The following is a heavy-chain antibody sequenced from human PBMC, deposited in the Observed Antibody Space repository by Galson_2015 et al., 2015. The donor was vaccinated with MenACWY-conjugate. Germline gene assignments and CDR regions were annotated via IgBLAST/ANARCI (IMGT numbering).Heavy chain of an antibody. CDR2: IYPGDSDT. CDR1: GYSFTNYW. CDR3: ARRLVSVETFDY. D-gene: IGHD2-21*02. V-gene: IGHV5-51*01. Sequence: KVSCKGSGYSFTNYWIGWVRQTPEKGLGWMGIIYPGDSDTRYSPSFQGQVTISADRSINTVFLQWGSLKASDSAIYYCARRLVSVETFDYWGQGTLVTVSS. J-gene: IGHJ4*02.